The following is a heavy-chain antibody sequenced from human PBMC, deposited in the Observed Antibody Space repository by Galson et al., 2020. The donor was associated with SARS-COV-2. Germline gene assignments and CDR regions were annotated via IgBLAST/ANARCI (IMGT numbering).Heavy chain of an antibody. Sequence: SQTLSHPCAISGDSLPSTRPAWNWPRHSPSTGLEWPERTYYRSHWSTDYPVSVKSRITINPDTSKNQFSLQLNSVTPEDTAIYYCAGRVAGAGSLHIWGQGTMVIVSS. V-gene: IGHV6-1*01. D-gene: IGHD6-13*01. J-gene: IGHJ3*02. CDR3: AGRVAGAGSLHI. CDR2: TYYRSHWST. CDR1: GDSLPSTRPA.